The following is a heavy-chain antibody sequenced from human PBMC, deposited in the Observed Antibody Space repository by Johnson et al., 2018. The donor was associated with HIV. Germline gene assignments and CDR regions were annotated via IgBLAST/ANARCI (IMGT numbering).Heavy chain of an antibody. Sequence: VQLVESGGGVVQPGRSLRLSCVASGFTISNYGMHWVRQAPGKGLEWVAAISGSGGSTYYADSVKGRFTISRDHSKNTLYLPMNSLRAEDTAVYYCARRRSSSVVVTGGAFDIWGQGTMVTVSS. CDR1: GFTISNYG. D-gene: IGHD2-21*02. J-gene: IGHJ3*02. V-gene: IGHV3-23*04. CDR3: ARRRSSSVVVTGGAFDI. CDR2: ISGSGGST.